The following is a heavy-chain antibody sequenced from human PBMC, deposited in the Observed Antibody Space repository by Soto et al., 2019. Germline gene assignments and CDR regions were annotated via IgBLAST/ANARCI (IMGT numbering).Heavy chain of an antibody. CDR2: ISGSGGST. Sequence: GGSLRLSCAASGFTFSSYAMSWVRQAPGKGLEWVSAISGSGGSTYYADSVKGRFTISRANSKNTLYLQMNSLRAEDTAVYYCAKDLFEDSSGYMAYLFDYWGQGTLVTVSS. CDR1: GFTFSSYA. CDR3: AKDLFEDSSGYMAYLFDY. D-gene: IGHD3-22*01. V-gene: IGHV3-23*01. J-gene: IGHJ4*02.